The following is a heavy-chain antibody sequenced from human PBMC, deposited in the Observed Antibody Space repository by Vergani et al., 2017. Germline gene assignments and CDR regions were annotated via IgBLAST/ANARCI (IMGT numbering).Heavy chain of an antibody. CDR1: GGSFSGYY. D-gene: IGHD3-3*01. J-gene: IGHJ2*01. Sequence: QVQLQQWGAGLLKPSETLSLNCAVYGGSFSGYYWSWIRQPPGNGLEWSGEINHSGSTNYNPSLKSRVTISVDTSKNQFSLQLSCLTAADTAVYYCARKGMERITIFGVVTHPYWYVDLWGRGTLVTVSS. CDR3: ARKGMERITIFGVVTHPYWYVDL. V-gene: IGHV4-34*01. CDR2: INHSGST.